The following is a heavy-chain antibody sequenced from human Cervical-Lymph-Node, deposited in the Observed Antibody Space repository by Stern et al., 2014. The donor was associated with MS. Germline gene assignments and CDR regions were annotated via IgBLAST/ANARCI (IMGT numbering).Heavy chain of an antibody. Sequence: MQLVESGAEVKKPGASVKVSCEASGYTFTSNGITWMRQAPGLGLDWVGWLSASNGDTKHAQKLQGRVTMTTATSTSHEYMELRSLRSDDTAVYYGARDSHDYCRYGMDVWGQGTTVTVSS. CDR3: ARDSHDYCRYGMDV. CDR1: GYTFTSNG. CDR2: LSASNGDT. V-gene: IGHV1-18*04. J-gene: IGHJ6*02.